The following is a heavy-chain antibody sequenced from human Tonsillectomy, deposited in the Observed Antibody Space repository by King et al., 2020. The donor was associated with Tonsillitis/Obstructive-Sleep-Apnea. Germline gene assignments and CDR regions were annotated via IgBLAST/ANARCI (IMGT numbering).Heavy chain of an antibody. Sequence: VQLVESGGGLVEPGGSLRLSCAASGFTFSNAWMSWVRQAPGKGLEWAGRIKSKTDGGTIDYAAPVKGRFTISRDDSKNTLYLQMNSLKTEDTAVYYCTTLWWRAVARDYWGQGTLVTVSS. CDR2: IKSKTDGGTI. V-gene: IGHV3-15*01. D-gene: IGHD2-21*01. J-gene: IGHJ4*02. CDR3: TTLWWRAVARDY. CDR1: GFTFSNAW.